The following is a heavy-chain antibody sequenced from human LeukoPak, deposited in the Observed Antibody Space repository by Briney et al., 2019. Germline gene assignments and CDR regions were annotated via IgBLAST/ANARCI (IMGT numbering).Heavy chain of an antibody. CDR3: ARGLVACSSTSCYGGDWFDP. V-gene: IGHV1-3*01. D-gene: IGHD2-2*01. J-gene: IGHJ5*02. Sequence: EASVKVSCKASGYTFTSYAMHWVRQAPGQRLEWMGWINAGNGNTKYSQKFQGRVTITRDTSASTAYMELSSLRSEDTAVYYCARGLVACSSTSCYGGDWFDPWGQGTLVTVSS. CDR2: INAGNGNT. CDR1: GYTFTSYA.